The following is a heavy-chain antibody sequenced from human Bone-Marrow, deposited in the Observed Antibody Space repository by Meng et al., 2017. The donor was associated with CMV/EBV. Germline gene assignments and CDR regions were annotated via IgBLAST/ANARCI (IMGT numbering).Heavy chain of an antibody. CDR1: GYTFTDYY. CDR2: INPNSGGT. D-gene: IGHD6-19*01. V-gene: IGHV1-2*02. CDR3: ARVKEDSSGWYPLDY. J-gene: IGHJ4*02. Sequence: ASVKVSCKASGYTFTDYYVHWVRQAPGRGLEWMGWINPNSGGTNYAQKFQGRVTMTRDTSVSTAYMEMTRLTSADTAVFYCARVKEDSSGWYPLDYWGQGTLVTVSS.